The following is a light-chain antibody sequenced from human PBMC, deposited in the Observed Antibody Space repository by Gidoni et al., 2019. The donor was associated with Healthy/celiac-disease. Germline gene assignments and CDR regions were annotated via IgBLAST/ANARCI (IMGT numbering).Light chain of an antibody. V-gene: IGKV1-39*01. CDR2: AAS. CDR3: QQSYNTPLT. J-gene: IGKJ4*01. CDR1: QSISIY. Sequence: DIQMTQSPSSLSASVGDRVTITCRASQSISIYLNWYQQKPGKAPKLLIYAASSLQSGVPSRFSGSGSGTDFTLTISSLQPEDFATYYCQQSYNTPLTFDGGTKVEIK.